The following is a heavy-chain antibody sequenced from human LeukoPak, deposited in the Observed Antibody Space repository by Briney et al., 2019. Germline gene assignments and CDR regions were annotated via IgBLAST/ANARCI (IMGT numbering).Heavy chain of an antibody. CDR2: IGASGGGT. Sequence: GGSLRLSCVASGFTFSSYAMSWVRQAPGKGLEWVSGIGASGGGTYYADFLKGRFTISRDNSKNTLYLQVNSLRAEDTAVYYCAKDPYCGGDCYFDLWGRGTLVTVSS. V-gene: IGHV3-23*01. J-gene: IGHJ2*01. CDR3: AKDPYCGGDCYFDL. CDR1: GFTFSSYA. D-gene: IGHD2-21*01.